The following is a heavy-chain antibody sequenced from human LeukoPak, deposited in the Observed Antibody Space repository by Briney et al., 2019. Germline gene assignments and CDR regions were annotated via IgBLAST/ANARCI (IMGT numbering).Heavy chain of an antibody. J-gene: IGHJ4*02. D-gene: IGHD3-10*01. CDR1: GFTFSSNS. CDR3: TKWSGFGDD. V-gene: IGHV3-23*01. CDR2: ISGSGGST. Sequence: GGSLRLSCAASGFTFSSNSMTWVRQTPGKGLEWVSGISGSGGSTFYADSVKGRFTISRDNSRNTLYLQMSSLRPEDTAVYYCTKWSGFGDDWGQGTLVTVSS.